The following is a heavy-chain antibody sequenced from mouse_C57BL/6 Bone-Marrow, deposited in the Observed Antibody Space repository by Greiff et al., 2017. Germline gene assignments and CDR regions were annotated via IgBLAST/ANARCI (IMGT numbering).Heavy chain of an antibody. CDR3: ARYYGDGYYGFDV. Sequence: EVHLVESGGGLVQPGGSLSLSCAASGFTFTDYYMSWVRQPPGKALEWLGFIRNNANGNTTDYSASVKGRFTISRDNSQSILYLQMNALGAEDSATYYWARYYGDGYYGFDVWGTGTTVTVSS. CDR1: GFTFTDYY. J-gene: IGHJ1*03. V-gene: IGHV7-3*01. CDR2: IRNNANGNTT. D-gene: IGHD2-3*01.